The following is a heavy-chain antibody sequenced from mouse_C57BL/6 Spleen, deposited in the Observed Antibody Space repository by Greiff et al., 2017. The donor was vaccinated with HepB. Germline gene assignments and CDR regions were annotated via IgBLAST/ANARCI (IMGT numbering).Heavy chain of an antibody. V-gene: IGHV1-59*01. CDR2: IDPSDSYT. Sequence: QVQLKQPGAELVRPGTSVKLSCKASGYTFTSYWMHWVKQRPGQGLEWIGVIDPSDSYTNYNQKFKGKATLTVDTSSSTAYMQLSSLTSEDSAVYYCARREFFAWGQGTSVTVSS. J-gene: IGHJ4*01. CDR1: GYTFTSYW. CDR3: ARREFFA.